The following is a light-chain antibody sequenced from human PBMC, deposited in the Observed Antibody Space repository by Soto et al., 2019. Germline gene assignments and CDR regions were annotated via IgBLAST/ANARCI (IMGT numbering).Light chain of an antibody. CDR3: QQYSDWPLVT. CDR1: QSVGTY. Sequence: IVMTQSPATLSVSLGERATLSCRASQSVGTYLAWYQHKPGQPPSLLIFAASTRATGIPARFSGTGSGSDFTLTIIGLQSEDFAVYSCQQYSDWPLVTFGGGTRVEIK. CDR2: AAS. J-gene: IGKJ4*01. V-gene: IGKV3-15*01.